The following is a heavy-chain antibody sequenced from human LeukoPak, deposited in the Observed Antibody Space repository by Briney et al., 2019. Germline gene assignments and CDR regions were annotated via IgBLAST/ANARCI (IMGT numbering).Heavy chain of an antibody. V-gene: IGHV3-48*03. D-gene: IGHD3-22*01. Sequence: GGSLRLSCAASGFTFSSYEMTWVRQAPGKGLEWVSYISSGGSNIYYADSVKGRFTISRDNAKNSLYLQMNSLRAEDTAVYYCARITVVITYSDHWGQGTLVTVSS. CDR2: ISSGGSNI. J-gene: IGHJ4*02. CDR3: ARITVVITYSDH. CDR1: GFTFSSYE.